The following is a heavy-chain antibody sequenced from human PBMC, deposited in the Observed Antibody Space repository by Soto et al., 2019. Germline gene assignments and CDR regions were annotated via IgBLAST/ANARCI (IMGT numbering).Heavy chain of an antibody. CDR2: ISAYNGNT. Sequence: ASVKVSCKASGYTFTSYGISWVRQAPGQGLEWMGWISAYNGNTNYAQKLQGRVTMTTDTSTSTAYMELSSLRSEDTAVYYCARAVVTMVRGVIITNMDVWGKGTTVTVSS. CDR1: GYTFTSYG. V-gene: IGHV1-18*01. CDR3: ARAVVTMVRGVIITNMDV. D-gene: IGHD3-10*01. J-gene: IGHJ6*03.